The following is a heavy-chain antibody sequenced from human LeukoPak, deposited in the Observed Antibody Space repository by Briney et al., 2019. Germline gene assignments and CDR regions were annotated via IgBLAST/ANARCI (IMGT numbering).Heavy chain of an antibody. CDR1: GFTFSNYW. CDR2: IKQDGSEK. J-gene: IGHJ3*02. CDR3: ARPTVVTGVDALDI. Sequence: GGSLRLSCAASGFTFSNYWMTWVRQAPGKGLEWVANIKQDGSEKYYVDSVKGRFTISRDNAKNSLYLQMNSLRAEDTAVYYCARPTVVTGVDALDIWGQGTMVTVSS. V-gene: IGHV3-7*01. D-gene: IGHD4-23*01.